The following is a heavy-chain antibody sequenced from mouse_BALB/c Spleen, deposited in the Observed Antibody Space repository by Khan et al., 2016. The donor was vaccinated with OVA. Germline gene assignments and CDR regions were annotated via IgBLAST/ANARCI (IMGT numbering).Heavy chain of an antibody. D-gene: IGHD1-1*01. Sequence: QVQLKQSGPELVKPGGSVRISCKASGYAFTTYYIHWVRQRPGQGLEWIGRIYSGNINTKYNEKIKGKATLTADKDSSTVYMQVSSLISEDSAVSLYTRNYYFGGAAMNYCGQGTSVTVSS. J-gene: IGHJ4*01. CDR3: TRNYYFGGAAMNY. CDR1: GYAFTTYY. CDR2: IYSGNINT. V-gene: IGHV1S56*01.